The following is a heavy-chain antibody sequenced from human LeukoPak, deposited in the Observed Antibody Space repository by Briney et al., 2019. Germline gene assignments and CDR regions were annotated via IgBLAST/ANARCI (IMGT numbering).Heavy chain of an antibody. CDR3: AKKLLTVTTWGFDY. CDR2: ISSSSSYI. CDR1: GFTFSSYS. V-gene: IGHV3-21*01. Sequence: GGSLRLSCAASGFTFSSYSMNWVRQAPGKGLEWVSSISSSSSYIYYADSVKGRFTISRDNAKNSLYLQMNSLRAEDTAVYYCAKKLLTVTTWGFDYWGQGTLVTVSS. D-gene: IGHD4-11*01. J-gene: IGHJ4*02.